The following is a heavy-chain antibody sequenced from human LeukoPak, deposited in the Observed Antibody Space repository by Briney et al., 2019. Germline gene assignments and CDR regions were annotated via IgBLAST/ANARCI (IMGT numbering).Heavy chain of an antibody. J-gene: IGHJ4*02. CDR3: GRQLEAYGLAADY. V-gene: IGHV4-59*08. Sequence: WETLSLTCTVSSDSINRDSWSWVRQPPGTGLEWIGNISYSGTTNYNPSLKRRVTMSVDTSKNQISLKLYSVTAADSAVYYCGRQLEAYGLAADYWGQGTLVTVSS. CDR1: SDSINRDS. D-gene: IGHD3/OR15-3a*01. CDR2: ISYSGTT.